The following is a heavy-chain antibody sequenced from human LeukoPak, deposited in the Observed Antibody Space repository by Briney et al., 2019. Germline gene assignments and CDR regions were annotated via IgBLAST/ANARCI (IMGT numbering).Heavy chain of an antibody. J-gene: IGHJ4*02. D-gene: IGHD3-22*01. Sequence: SETLSLTCAVSGGSISSSNWWSWVRQPPGKGLEWIGQIYHSGSNHYNPSLKSRITISVDKSKHHFYLKLRSVTAADTAVYYCASRSYYYDRGYGGRGTLVTVS. CDR2: IYHSGSN. V-gene: IGHV4-4*02. CDR3: ASRSYYYDRGY. CDR1: GGSISSSNW.